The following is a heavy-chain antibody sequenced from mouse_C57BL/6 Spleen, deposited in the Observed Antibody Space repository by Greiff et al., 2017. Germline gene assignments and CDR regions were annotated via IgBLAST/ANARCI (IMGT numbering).Heavy chain of an antibody. Sequence: EVQLQQSGPELVKPGASVKISCKASGYTFTDYYMNWVKQSHGKSLEWIGDINPNNGGTSYNQKFKGKATLTVDKSSSTAYMELRSLTSEDSAVYYCARGGIYYGYDGAMDYWGQGTSVTVSS. CDR2: INPNNGGT. D-gene: IGHD2-2*01. CDR1: GYTFTDYY. V-gene: IGHV1-26*01. J-gene: IGHJ4*01. CDR3: ARGGIYYGYDGAMDY.